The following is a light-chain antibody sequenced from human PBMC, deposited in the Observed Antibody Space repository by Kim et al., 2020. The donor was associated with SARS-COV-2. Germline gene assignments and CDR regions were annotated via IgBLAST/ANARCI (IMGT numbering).Light chain of an antibody. CDR2: AAS. V-gene: IGKV1-NL1*01. CDR3: QQYYNAPYS. Sequence: SAAVHNRVPLTARPSQGISRSLACYQQKQGQAPKVLIYAASRLQTGVASRFSGSGSGTDYTLSISSLQPEDFATYYCQQYYNAPYSFGQGTKLEI. CDR1: QGISRS. J-gene: IGKJ2*01.